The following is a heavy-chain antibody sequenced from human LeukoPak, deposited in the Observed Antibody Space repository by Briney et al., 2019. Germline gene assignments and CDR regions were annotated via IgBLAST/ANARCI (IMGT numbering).Heavy chain of an antibody. CDR3: ARGGECGSCDGFDM. J-gene: IGHJ3*02. Sequence: SETLSLTCTVSGGSISSSSYYWGWIRQPPGKGLEWIGSIYYSGSTYYNPSLKSRVTTSVDTSKNQFSLKLSSVTAADTAVYYCARGGECGSCDGFDMWGQGIMVTVSS. V-gene: IGHV4-39*01. D-gene: IGHD2-15*01. CDR2: IYYSGST. CDR1: GGSISSSSYY.